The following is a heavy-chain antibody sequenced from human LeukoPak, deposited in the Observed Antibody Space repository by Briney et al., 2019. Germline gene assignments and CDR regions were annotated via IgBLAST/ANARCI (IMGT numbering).Heavy chain of an antibody. Sequence: GSLRLSCAASGFTFSDYYMSWIRQPPGKGLEWIGEINHSGSTNYNPSLKSRVTISVDTSKNQFSLKLTYVTAADTAVYYCAGGQQWLSFDNWGQGTLVTVSS. J-gene: IGHJ4*02. CDR2: INHSGST. CDR1: GFTFSDYY. CDR3: AGGQQWLSFDN. D-gene: IGHD6-19*01. V-gene: IGHV4-34*08.